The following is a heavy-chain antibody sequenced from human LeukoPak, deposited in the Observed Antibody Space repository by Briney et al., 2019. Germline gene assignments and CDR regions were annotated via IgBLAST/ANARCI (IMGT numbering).Heavy chain of an antibody. CDR2: ISGSGGST. CDR3: AKDYGELRTNWFDP. Sequence: PGGSLRLSCAASGFSFSSYAMSWVRQAPGKGLEWVSAISGSGGSTYYADSVKGRFTISRDNSKNTLYLQMNSLRAEDTAVYYCAKDYGELRTNWFDPWGQGTLVTVSS. CDR1: GFSFSSYA. V-gene: IGHV3-23*01. J-gene: IGHJ5*02. D-gene: IGHD1-26*01.